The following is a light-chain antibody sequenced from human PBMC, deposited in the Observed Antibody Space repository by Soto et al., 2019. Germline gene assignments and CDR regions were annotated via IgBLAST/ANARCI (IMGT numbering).Light chain of an antibody. CDR2: DAS. V-gene: IGKV1-5*01. J-gene: IGKJ1*01. Sequence: DIQMTQSPSTLSASVGDRVTITCRASQSIGTWLAWYQHKPGRAPKLLIYDASTLEGGVPSRFSGSRSGTEFTFTISSLKPDDFATYYCQQYNSYSRAFGQGTKVEIK. CDR1: QSIGTW. CDR3: QQYNSYSRA.